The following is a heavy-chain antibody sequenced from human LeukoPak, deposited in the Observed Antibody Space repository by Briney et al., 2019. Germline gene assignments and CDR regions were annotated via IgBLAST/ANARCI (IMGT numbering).Heavy chain of an antibody. CDR2: IYTSGST. CDR1: GGSISSGSYY. CDR3: AREYGYGYVVSFDY. J-gene: IGHJ4*02. V-gene: IGHV4-61*02. D-gene: IGHD5-18*01. Sequence: SETLSLTSTVSGGSISSGSYYWSWIRQPAGKGLEWIGRIYTSGSTNYNPSLKSRVTISVDTSKNQFSLKLSSVTAADTAVYYCAREYGYGYVVSFDYWGQGTLVTVSS.